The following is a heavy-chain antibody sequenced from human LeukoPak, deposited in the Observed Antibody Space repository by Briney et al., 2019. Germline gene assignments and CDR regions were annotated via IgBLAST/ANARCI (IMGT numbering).Heavy chain of an antibody. CDR2: IYYSGST. J-gene: IGHJ4*02. CDR3: ARDAKLRFLAPFDY. CDR1: GGSISSGGYY. D-gene: IGHD3-3*01. V-gene: IGHV4-31*03. Sequence: PSETLSLTCTVSGGSISSGGYYWSWIRQHPGKGLEWIGYIYYSGSTYYNPSLKSRVTISVDTSKNQFSLKLSSVTAADTAVYYCARDAKLRFLAPFDYWGQGTLVTVSS.